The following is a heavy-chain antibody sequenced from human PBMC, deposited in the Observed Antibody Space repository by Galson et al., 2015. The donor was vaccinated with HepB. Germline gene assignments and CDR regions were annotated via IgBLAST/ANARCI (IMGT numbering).Heavy chain of an antibody. D-gene: IGHD2-2*01. J-gene: IGHJ5*02. V-gene: IGHV1-18*01. CDR1: GYTFTQYG. CDR2: ISGYNTNR. CDR3: ARGRYDTSAPDH. Sequence: SVKVSCKASGYTFTQYGISWVRQAPGHGLEWMGWISGYNTNRNYAQTFEDRVTMNRDTSTTTVYMEMRSLRYDDTAVYYCARGRYDTSAPDHWGQGTLVTGSS.